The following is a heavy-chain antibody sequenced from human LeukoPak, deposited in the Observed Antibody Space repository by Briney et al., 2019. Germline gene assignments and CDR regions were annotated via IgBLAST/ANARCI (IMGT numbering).Heavy chain of an antibody. Sequence: ASVKVSCKASGYTFTSYDINWVRQATGQGLEWMGWMNPNSGNTGYAQKFQGGVTMTRNTSISTAYMELSSLRSEDTAVYYCARGRITGTTEWFDPWGQGTLVTVSS. CDR2: MNPNSGNT. CDR1: GYTFTSYD. CDR3: ARGRITGTTEWFDP. D-gene: IGHD1-20*01. V-gene: IGHV1-8*01. J-gene: IGHJ5*02.